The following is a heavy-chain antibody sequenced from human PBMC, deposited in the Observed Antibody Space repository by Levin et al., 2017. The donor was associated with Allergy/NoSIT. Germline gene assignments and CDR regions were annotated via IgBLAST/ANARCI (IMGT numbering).Heavy chain of an antibody. V-gene: IGHV4-61*02. CDR1: GGSISSGSYY. Sequence: SQTLSLTCTVSGGSISSGSYYWSWIRQPAGKGLEWIGRIYTSGSTNYNPSLKSRVTIPVDTSKNQFSLKLSSVTAADTAVYYCARGPYLYYDILTGYYNWGQGTLVTVSS. D-gene: IGHD3-9*01. J-gene: IGHJ4*02. CDR2: IYTSGST. CDR3: ARGPYLYYDILTGYYN.